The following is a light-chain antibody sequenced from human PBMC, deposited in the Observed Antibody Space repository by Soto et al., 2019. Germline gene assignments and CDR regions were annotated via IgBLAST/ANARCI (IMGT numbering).Light chain of an antibody. Sequence: EIVLTQSPGTLSLSPGERATLSCRASQSVSSTYLAWYQQKPGQAPRLLIHGASSRATGVPDRFSGSGSGTDFTLTISGLEPEDFAVYYCQQYGSSPPFTFGQGTKLEIK. J-gene: IGKJ2*01. V-gene: IGKV3-20*01. CDR3: QQYGSSPPFT. CDR1: QSVSSTY. CDR2: GAS.